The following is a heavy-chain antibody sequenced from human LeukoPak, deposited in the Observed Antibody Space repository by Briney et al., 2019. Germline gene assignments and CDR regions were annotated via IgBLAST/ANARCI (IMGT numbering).Heavy chain of an antibody. Sequence: SETLSLTCTVSGGSISSSSYYWGWIRQPPGKGLEWIGSIYYSGSTYYNPSLKSRVTISVDTSKNQFSLKLSSVTAADTAVYYCARGSRGYSYGWGQGTLVTVSS. CDR1: GGSISSSSYY. J-gene: IGHJ4*02. CDR3: ARGSRGYSYG. V-gene: IGHV4-39*07. D-gene: IGHD5-18*01. CDR2: IYYSGST.